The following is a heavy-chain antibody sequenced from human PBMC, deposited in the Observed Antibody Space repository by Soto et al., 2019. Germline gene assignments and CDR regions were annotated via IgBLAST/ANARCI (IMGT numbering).Heavy chain of an antibody. D-gene: IGHD6-13*01. CDR1: GYTFTSYG. CDR3: AKRNQYSSSWYGFDP. V-gene: IGHV1-18*01. CDR2: ISAYNGNT. J-gene: IGHJ5*02. Sequence: ASVKVSCKASGYTFTSYGISWVRQAPGQGLEWMGWISAYNGNTNYAQKLQGRVTMTTDTFTSTAYMELRSLRSDDTAVYYCAKRNQYSSSWYGFDPWGQGTLVTVSS.